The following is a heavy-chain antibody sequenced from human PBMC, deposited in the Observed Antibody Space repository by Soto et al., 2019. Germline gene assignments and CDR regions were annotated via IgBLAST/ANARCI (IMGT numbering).Heavy chain of an antibody. J-gene: IGHJ6*02. D-gene: IGHD1-26*01. V-gene: IGHV1-18*01. CDR1: GYTFTSYG. CDR2: ISAYNGNT. Sequence: GASVKVSCKASGYTFTSYGISWVRQAPGQGLERMGWISAYNGNTNYAQKLQGRVTMTTDTSTSTAYMELRSLRSDDTAVYYCARDTWELLMGYYYYGMDVCGQRTTVTVSS. CDR3: ARDTWELLMGYYYYGMDV.